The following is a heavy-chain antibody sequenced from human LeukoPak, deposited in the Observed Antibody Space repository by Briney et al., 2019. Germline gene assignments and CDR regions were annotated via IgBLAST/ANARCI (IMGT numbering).Heavy chain of an antibody. CDR3: AKTIVGANLFDY. D-gene: IGHD1-26*01. J-gene: IGHJ4*02. V-gene: IGHV3-23*01. CDR2: ISGGGGST. Sequence: GGSLRLSCAASGFTFSSYAKSWVRQAPGKGLEWVSAISGGGGSTYYADSVKGRFTISRDNSKNTLYLQMNSLRAEDTAVYYCAKTIVGANLFDYWGQGTLVTVSS. CDR1: GFTFSSYA.